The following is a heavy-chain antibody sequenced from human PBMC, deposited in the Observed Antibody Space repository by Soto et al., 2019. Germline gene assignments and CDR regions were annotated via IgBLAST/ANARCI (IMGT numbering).Heavy chain of an antibody. CDR2: IDYDGTTT. D-gene: IGHD1-1*01. V-gene: IGHV3-74*01. CDR3: TSGHTTTGRVY. CDR1: GFAFDSYW. Sequence: GGSLRLSCAASGFAFDSYWMHWVRQVPGEGPVWVSRIDYDGTTTTYADSVKGRFTISRDNAKNTLFLQMNSLRVEDTAVYYCTSGHTTTGRVYWGQGTLVTVSS. J-gene: IGHJ4*02.